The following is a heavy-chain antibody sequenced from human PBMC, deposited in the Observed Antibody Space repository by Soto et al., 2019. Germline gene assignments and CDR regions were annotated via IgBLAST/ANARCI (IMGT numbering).Heavy chain of an antibody. D-gene: IGHD6-19*01. CDR1: GYTFTSSN. J-gene: IGHJ5*02. Sequence: QEQLVQSGAEVKRPGASVKVSCRASGYTFTSSNINWVRQAAGQGPEWIGWMNPVNGNAAFAREFQGRVTMTRDTSTDTAYMEVGGLSSGDTAIYYCARAVGIAVTGLDLWGPGTLVTVSS. CDR2: MNPVNGNA. CDR3: ARAVGIAVTGLDL. V-gene: IGHV1-8*01.